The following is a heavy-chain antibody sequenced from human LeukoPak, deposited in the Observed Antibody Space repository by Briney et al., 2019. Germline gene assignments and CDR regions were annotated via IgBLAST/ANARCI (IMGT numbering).Heavy chain of an antibody. CDR1: GGSFSGYY. J-gene: IGHJ3*02. CDR3: ARRRRFLEWLFQADAFDI. CDR2: INHSGST. D-gene: IGHD3-3*01. Sequence: PSETLSLTCAVYGGSFSGYYWSWIRQPPGKGLEWIGEINHSGSTNYNPSLKSRVTISVDKSKNQFSLKLSSVTAADTAVYYCARRRRFLEWLFQADAFDIWGQGTMVTVSS. V-gene: IGHV4-34*01.